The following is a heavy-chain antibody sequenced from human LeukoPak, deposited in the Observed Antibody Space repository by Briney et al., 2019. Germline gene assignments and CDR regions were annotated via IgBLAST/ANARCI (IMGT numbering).Heavy chain of an antibody. J-gene: IGHJ4*02. V-gene: IGHV3-15*01. D-gene: IGHD1-26*01. CDR2: IKSKTDGGTT. CDR3: TASGSYYDEFDY. CDR1: GFTVSSNY. Sequence: GGSLRLSCAASGFTVSSNYMSWVRQAPGKGLEWVGRIKSKTDGGTTDYAAPVKGRFTISRDDSKNTLYLQMNSLKTEDTAVYYCTASGSYYDEFDYWGQGTLVTVSS.